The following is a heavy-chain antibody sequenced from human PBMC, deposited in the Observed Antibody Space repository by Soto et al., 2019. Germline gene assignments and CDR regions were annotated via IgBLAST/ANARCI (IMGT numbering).Heavy chain of an antibody. D-gene: IGHD6-6*01. J-gene: IGHJ4*02. CDR1: GGSIGGFY. CDR2: IYTSGST. Sequence: PPETLSLTCTVSGGSIGGFYWSWIRQPAGKGLEWIGRIYTSGSTIYNPSLKSRVTMSVDTSKNQLPLNLSTVTAADTAVSSCAIGKLILYVFYYWGQGTLVTVSS. V-gene: IGHV4-4*07. CDR3: AIGKLILYVFYY.